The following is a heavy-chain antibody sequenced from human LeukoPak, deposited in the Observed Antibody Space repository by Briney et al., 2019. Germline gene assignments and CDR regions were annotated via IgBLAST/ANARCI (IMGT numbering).Heavy chain of an antibody. J-gene: IGHJ4*02. Sequence: TSETLSLTCAVYGGSFSGYYWSWVRQPPGKGLEWIGEINHSGSTNYNPSLKSRVTISVDTSKNQFSLKLSSVTAADTAVYYCARLFAPPFVWGQGTLVTVSS. D-gene: IGHD2-21*01. V-gene: IGHV4-34*01. CDR2: INHSGST. CDR3: ARLFAPPFV. CDR1: GGSFSGYY.